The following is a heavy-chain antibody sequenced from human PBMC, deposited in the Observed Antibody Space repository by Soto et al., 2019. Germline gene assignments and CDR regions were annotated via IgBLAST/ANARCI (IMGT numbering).Heavy chain of an antibody. D-gene: IGHD2-2*01. J-gene: IGHJ5*01. CDR3: ARNPSEGRVGNWFES. V-gene: IGHV3-21*06. CDR2: ISSTTSYV. Sequence: GWCLRLSCAASGFTFSRYGMNWLRQATGKGLVWVASISSTTSYVYYADSVKGRFSTSSDNAKNILYLEMYALRTEDTAVYYCARNPSEGRVGNWFESWAQGTLVTVSS. CDR1: GFTFSRYG.